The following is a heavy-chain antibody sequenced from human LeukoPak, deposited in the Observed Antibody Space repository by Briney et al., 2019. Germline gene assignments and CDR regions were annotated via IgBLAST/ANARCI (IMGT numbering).Heavy chain of an antibody. J-gene: IGHJ4*02. CDR1: GFTFRSYG. Sequence: GGSLRLSCAASGFTFRSYGMSWVRQAPGKGLEWVSSITSSSRYIYYADSVKGRFTISRDNAKNSLYLQMNSLRAEDTAVYYCARHVVAVGFDYWGQGTLVTVSS. CDR3: ARHVVAVGFDY. CDR2: ITSSSRYI. V-gene: IGHV3-21*01. D-gene: IGHD3-22*01.